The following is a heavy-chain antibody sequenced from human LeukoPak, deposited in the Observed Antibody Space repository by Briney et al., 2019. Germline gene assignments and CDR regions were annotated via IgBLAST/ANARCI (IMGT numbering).Heavy chain of an antibody. CDR3: ARGIEYYYDSSGPCPDY. Sequence: ASVKVSCKASGYTFTSYAMNWVRQAPGQGPEWMGWINTNTGNPTYAQGFTGRFVFSLDTSVSTAYLQISSLKAEDTAVYYCARGIEYYYDSSGPCPDYWGQGTLVTVSS. CDR1: GYTFTSYA. V-gene: IGHV7-4-1*02. J-gene: IGHJ4*02. CDR2: INTNTGNP. D-gene: IGHD3-22*01.